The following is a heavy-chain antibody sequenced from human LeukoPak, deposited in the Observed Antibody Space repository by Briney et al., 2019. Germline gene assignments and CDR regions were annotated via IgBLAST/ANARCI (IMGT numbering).Heavy chain of an antibody. J-gene: IGHJ6*02. D-gene: IGHD5-12*01. CDR2: IYSGGST. CDR3: ARDNFMVAPHYYYYYGMAV. Sequence: GGSLRLSCAASGFTVSSNYMSWVRQAPGKGLEWVSVIYSGGSTYYADSVKGRFTISRDSSKNTLYLQMNSLRAEDTAVYYCARDNFMVAPHYYYYYGMAVGAQGPTPTFSS. CDR1: GFTVSSNY. V-gene: IGHV3-66*01.